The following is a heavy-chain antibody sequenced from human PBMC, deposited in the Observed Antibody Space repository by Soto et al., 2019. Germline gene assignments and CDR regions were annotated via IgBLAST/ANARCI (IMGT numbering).Heavy chain of an antibody. CDR3: ARVSRYSSSLGLLDY. CDR2: INHSGST. D-gene: IGHD6-13*01. Sequence: QVQLQQWGAGLLKPSETLSLTCAVYGGSFSGYYWSWIRQPPGKGLEWIGEINHSGSTNYNPSLKSRVTISVDTSMNQFSLKLSSVTAADTAVYYCARVSRYSSSLGLLDYWGQGTLVTVSS. V-gene: IGHV4-34*01. J-gene: IGHJ4*02. CDR1: GGSFSGYY.